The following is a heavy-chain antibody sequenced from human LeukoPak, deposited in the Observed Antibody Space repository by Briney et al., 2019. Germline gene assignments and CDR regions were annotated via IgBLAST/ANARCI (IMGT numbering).Heavy chain of an antibody. CDR3: ARQYGRPFDY. D-gene: IGHD4-17*01. V-gene: IGHV5-51*01. J-gene: IGHJ4*02. CDR1: GYSFSNYW. CDR2: IYPGDSDT. Sequence: GESLKISCKGSGYSFSNYWIGWVRQMPGKGLEWMGIIYPGDSDTRYSPSFQCQVTISVDESINTAYLQWSSLEASDTAMYYCARQYGRPFDYWGQGTLVTVSS.